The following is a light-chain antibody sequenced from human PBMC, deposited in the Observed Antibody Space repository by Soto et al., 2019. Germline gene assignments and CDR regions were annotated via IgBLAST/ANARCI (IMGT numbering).Light chain of an antibody. V-gene: IGLV2-14*01. CDR2: DVS. CDR3: TSYTSSPHVV. CDR1: SSDVGGYNY. J-gene: IGLJ2*01. Sequence: QSVLTQPASVSGSPGQSITISCTGTSSDVGGYNYVSWYQQHPGKAPKLMIYDVSNRPSGVSNRFSGSKSGNTASLTISGLQADDEDDYYCTSYTSSPHVVFGRGTKLTVL.